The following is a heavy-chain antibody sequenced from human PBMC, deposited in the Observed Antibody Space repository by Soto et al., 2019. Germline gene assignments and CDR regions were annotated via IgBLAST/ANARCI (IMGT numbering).Heavy chain of an antibody. Sequence: GGSLRLSCAASGFTFSSYWMSWVRQAPGKGLEWVANIKQDGSEKYYVDSVKGRFTISRDNAKNSLYLQMNSLRAEDTAVYYCARDWELGTVTNYGMDVWGQGTTVTVSS. V-gene: IGHV3-7*01. CDR2: IKQDGSEK. CDR1: GFTFSSYW. CDR3: ARDWELGTVTNYGMDV. D-gene: IGHD4-4*01. J-gene: IGHJ6*02.